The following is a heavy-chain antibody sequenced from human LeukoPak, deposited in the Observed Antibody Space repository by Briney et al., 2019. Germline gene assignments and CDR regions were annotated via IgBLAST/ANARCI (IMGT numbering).Heavy chain of an antibody. Sequence: PSETLSLTCTVSGGSISSYYWSWIRQPAGKGLEWIGRIYTSGSTNYNPSLKSRVTISVDTSKNQFSLKLSSVTAADTAVYSCARGPYSYDRSGAFDIWGQGTMVTVSS. CDR3: ARGPYSYDRSGAFDI. CDR2: IYTSGST. CDR1: GGSISSYY. J-gene: IGHJ3*02. D-gene: IGHD3-22*01. V-gene: IGHV4-4*07.